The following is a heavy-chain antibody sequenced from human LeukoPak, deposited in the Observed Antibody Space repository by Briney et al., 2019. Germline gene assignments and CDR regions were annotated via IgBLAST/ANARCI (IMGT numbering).Heavy chain of an antibody. V-gene: IGHV3-15*01. CDR3: TTDGYSRSSPHMFDN. J-gene: IGHJ4*02. CDR2: IRSKGDGGTP. Sequence: GGSLRLSCAASGFAFIDAWMSWVRQAPGKGLEWVGRIRSKGDGGTPDYAAPVQGRFTISRDDSKNTLYLQMNSLKSEDTAVYYCTTDGYSRSSPHMFDNWGQGTLVTVSS. CDR1: GFAFIDAW. D-gene: IGHD6-13*01.